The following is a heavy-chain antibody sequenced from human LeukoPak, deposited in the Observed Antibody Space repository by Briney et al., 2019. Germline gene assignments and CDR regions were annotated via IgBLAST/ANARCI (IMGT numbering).Heavy chain of an antibody. D-gene: IGHD2-21*02. CDR2: ISAYSGNT. CDR3: ARDCRGDCYSHY. CDR1: GYTFTSYG. J-gene: IGHJ4*02. Sequence: ASVKVSCKASGYTFTSYGISWVRQAPGQGLEWMGWISAYSGNTNYAQKLQGRVAMTTDTSTSTAYMELRSLRSDDTAVYYCARDCRGDCYSHYWGQGTLVTVSS. V-gene: IGHV1-18*01.